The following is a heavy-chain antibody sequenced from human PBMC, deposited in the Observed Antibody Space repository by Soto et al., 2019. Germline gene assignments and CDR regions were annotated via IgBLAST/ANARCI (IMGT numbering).Heavy chain of an antibody. CDR1: GASVSSTDCY. CDR2: IYYSRST. CDR3: ARHADSSGRGFDF. J-gene: IGHJ4*02. Sequence: SETLSLSYTVSGASVSSTDCYWGWNRQPPGKGLEWVGSIYYSRSTTYNPSLKNRVTVSVDTSKNPLSLRLSFVSAADTAVYYCARHADSSGRGFDFWGQGTRVT. V-gene: IGHV4-39*01. D-gene: IGHD3-22*01.